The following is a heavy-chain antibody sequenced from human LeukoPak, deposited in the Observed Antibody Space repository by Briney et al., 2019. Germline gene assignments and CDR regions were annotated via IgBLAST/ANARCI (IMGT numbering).Heavy chain of an antibody. J-gene: IGHJ4*02. V-gene: IGHV4-59*01. CDR2: IYYSGST. CDR3: AGMSEVAATIDY. D-gene: IGHD2-15*01. Sequence: WIGYIYYSGSTNYNPSLKSRVTISVDTSKNQFSLKLSSVTAADTAVYYCAGMSEVAATIDYWGQGTLVTVSS.